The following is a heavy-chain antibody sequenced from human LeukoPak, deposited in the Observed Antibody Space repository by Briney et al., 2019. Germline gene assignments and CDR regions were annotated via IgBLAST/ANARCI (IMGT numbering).Heavy chain of an antibody. CDR1: VFTFSSYC. CDR2: INTDGSYT. Sequence: GGSLRLSCAPSVFTFSSYCMHWVRHAPGKGRVCVSRINTDGSYTSYADSVKGRFTISRDNAKNTLYLQMNSLRAHDTAVYYCATDLTGPEDYWGQGTLVTVSS. J-gene: IGHJ4*02. CDR3: ATDLTGPEDY. V-gene: IGHV3-74*01.